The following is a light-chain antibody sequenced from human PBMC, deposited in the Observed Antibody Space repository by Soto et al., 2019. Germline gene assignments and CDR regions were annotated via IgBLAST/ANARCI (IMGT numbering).Light chain of an antibody. CDR3: KSYAGRNTYV. J-gene: IGLJ1*01. CDR1: KNVIGVYDF. Sequence: QSALTQPPSASGSPGQSVTISCTGTKNVIGVYDFVSWYQHHPDKAPRLIIYEVVQRPSGVPDRFSGSKSGNTASLTVSGLQAADEADYFCKSYAGRNTYVFGSGTKVTVL. CDR2: EVV. V-gene: IGLV2-8*01.